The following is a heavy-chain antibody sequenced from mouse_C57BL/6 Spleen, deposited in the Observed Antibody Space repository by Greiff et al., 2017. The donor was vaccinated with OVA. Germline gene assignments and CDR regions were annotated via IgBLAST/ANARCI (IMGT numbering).Heavy chain of an antibody. D-gene: IGHD1-1*01. CDR1: GFTFSDYY. CDR2: INYDGSST. V-gene: IGHV5-16*01. J-gene: IGHJ4*01. Sequence: EVKLMESEGGLVQPGSSMKLSCTASGFTFSDYYMAWVRQVPEKGLEWVANINYDGSSTYYLDSLKSRFIISRDNAKNILYLQMSSLKSEDTATYYCARESHYYGSSYVGAMDYWGQGTSVTVSS. CDR3: ARESHYYGSSYVGAMDY.